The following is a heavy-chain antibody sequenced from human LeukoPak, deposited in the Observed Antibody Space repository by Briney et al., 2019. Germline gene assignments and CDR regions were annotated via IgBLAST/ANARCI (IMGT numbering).Heavy chain of an antibody. CDR1: GFTFINYW. V-gene: IGHV3-74*01. CDR2: ITSDGSGA. D-gene: IGHD3-22*01. Sequence: PGGPLRLSCAASGFTFINYWMHWVRQAPGKGLVWVSRITSDGSGANYADSVKGRFTISRDNDENTLYLQMNSLRAEDTAVYYCAKPSRHYYDSSGYYSGFGADFDYWGQGTLVTVSS. CDR3: AKPSRHYYDSSGYYSGFGADFDY. J-gene: IGHJ4*02.